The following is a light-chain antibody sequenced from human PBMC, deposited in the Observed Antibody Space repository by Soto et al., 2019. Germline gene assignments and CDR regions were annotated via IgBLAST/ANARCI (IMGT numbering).Light chain of an antibody. Sequence: QSVLTQPPSVSGTPGLRVNSSCSGGISNIGKDTVNWYQQLPGTAPKLLMFNDDKRPSGVPDRFSGSRSGTSASLAISGLQSDDEAVYFCSTWDDSLNGWVFGGGTKVTVL. V-gene: IGLV1-44*01. J-gene: IGLJ3*02. CDR2: NDD. CDR1: ISNIGKDT. CDR3: STWDDSLNGWV.